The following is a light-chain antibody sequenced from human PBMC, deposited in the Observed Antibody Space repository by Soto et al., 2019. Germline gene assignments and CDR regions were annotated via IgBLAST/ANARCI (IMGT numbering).Light chain of an antibody. CDR3: SSYAGSKGV. V-gene: IGLV2-8*01. Sequence: QSALTQPPSASGPPGQSVTISCTGTSSDVGGYNYVSWYQQHPGKAPKLMIYEVSKRPSGVPDRFSGSKSGNTASLTVSGLQAEDEADYYCSSYAGSKGVFGGGTKLTVL. J-gene: IGLJ3*02. CDR1: SSDVGGYNY. CDR2: EVS.